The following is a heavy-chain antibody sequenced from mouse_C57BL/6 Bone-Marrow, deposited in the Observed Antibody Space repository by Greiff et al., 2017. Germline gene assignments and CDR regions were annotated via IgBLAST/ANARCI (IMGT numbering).Heavy chain of an antibody. CDR1: GYTFTSYW. CDR2: IDPSDSYT. V-gene: IGHV1-50*01. D-gene: IGHD4-1*01. Sequence: QVQLQQPGAELVKPGASVKLSCKASGYTFTSYWMQWVKQRPGQGLEWIGEIDPSDSYTNYNQKFKGKATLTVDTSSSTAYMQLSSLTSEDSAVYYCALGPFYFDYWGQGTTLTVSS. CDR3: ALGPFYFDY. J-gene: IGHJ2*01.